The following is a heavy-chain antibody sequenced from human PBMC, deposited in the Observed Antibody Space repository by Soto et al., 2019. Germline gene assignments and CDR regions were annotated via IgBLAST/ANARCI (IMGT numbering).Heavy chain of an antibody. CDR2: IDPSDSYT. Sequence: PEESLKISCKGSGYSFTSYWISWVRQMPGKGLEWMGRIDPSDSYTNYSPSFQGHVTISADKSISTAYLQWSSLKASDTAMYYCASRVLYSSGWYYFDYWGQGTLVTVSS. V-gene: IGHV5-10-1*01. CDR1: GYSFTSYW. D-gene: IGHD6-19*01. J-gene: IGHJ4*02. CDR3: ASRVLYSSGWYYFDY.